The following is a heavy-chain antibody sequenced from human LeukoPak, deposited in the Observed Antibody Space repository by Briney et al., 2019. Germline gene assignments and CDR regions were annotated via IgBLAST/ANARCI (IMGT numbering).Heavy chain of an antibody. CDR2: IKEDGSEK. J-gene: IGHJ4*02. V-gene: IGHV3-7*01. D-gene: IGHD6-19*01. Sequence: GGSLRLSCAASGFTFSSYWMSWVRQAPGKGLEWVANIKEDGSEKYYVDSVKGRFTISRDNAENSLYLQMNSLRAEDTAVYYCAREAVAGTYYFDYWGQGTLVTVSS. CDR1: GFTFSSYW. CDR3: AREAVAGTYYFDY.